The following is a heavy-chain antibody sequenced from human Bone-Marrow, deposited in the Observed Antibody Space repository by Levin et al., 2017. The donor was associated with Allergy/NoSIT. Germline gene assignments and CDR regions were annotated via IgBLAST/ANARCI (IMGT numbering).Heavy chain of an antibody. D-gene: IGHD3-22*01. V-gene: IGHV3-13*01. Sequence: GESLKISCAASGFTFSSYDMHWVRQATGKGLEWVSAIGTAGDTYYPGSVKGRFTISRENAKNSLYLQMNSLRAGDTAVYYCARASYYDSSGPYYYDGMDVWGQGTTVTVSS. CDR2: IGTAGDT. J-gene: IGHJ6*02. CDR1: GFTFSSYD. CDR3: ARASYYDSSGPYYYDGMDV.